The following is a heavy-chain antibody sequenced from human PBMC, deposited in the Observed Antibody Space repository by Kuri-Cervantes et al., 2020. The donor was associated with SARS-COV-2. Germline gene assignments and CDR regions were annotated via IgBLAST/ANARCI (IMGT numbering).Heavy chain of an antibody. D-gene: IGHD2-21*01. J-gene: IGHJ3*02. Sequence: ASVKVSCKASGYTFTSYDINWVRQATGQGLEWMGWMNPNSGNTDYAQKFQGRVTITRNTSISTAYMELSSLRFEDAAVYYCARDIGDWNPDGFDIWGQGTMVTVSS. CDR1: GYTFTSYD. CDR2: MNPNSGNT. CDR3: ARDIGDWNPDGFDI. V-gene: IGHV1-8*03.